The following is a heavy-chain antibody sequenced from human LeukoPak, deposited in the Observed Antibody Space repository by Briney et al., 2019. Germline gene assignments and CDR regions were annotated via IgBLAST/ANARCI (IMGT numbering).Heavy chain of an antibody. Sequence: PGGSLRLSCAASGFTFSSYWMHWVRQAPGKGLVWVSHINSDGTGTSYADSVKGRFTISRDNAKNTLYLQMNSLRAEDTAVYYCARAYFRDTGSSPDYWGQGTLVIVSS. CDR2: INSDGTGT. CDR3: ARAYFRDTGSSPDY. J-gene: IGHJ4*02. CDR1: GFTFSSYW. D-gene: IGHD3-9*01. V-gene: IGHV3-74*01.